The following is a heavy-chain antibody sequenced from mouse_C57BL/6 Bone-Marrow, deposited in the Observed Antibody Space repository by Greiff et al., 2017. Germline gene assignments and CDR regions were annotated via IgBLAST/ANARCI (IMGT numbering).Heavy chain of an antibody. CDR2: IRLKSDNYAT. J-gene: IGHJ3*01. D-gene: IGHD2-2*01. Sequence: EVQLVESGGGLVQPGGSMKLSCVASGFTFSNYWMNWVRQSPEKGLEWVAQIRLKSDNYATHYAVSVKGRFTISRDDSKSSVYRQMNNLRAEDTGIYYCSYGYDSLSYWGQGTLVTVSA. V-gene: IGHV6-3*01. CDR3: SYGYDSLSY. CDR1: GFTFSNYW.